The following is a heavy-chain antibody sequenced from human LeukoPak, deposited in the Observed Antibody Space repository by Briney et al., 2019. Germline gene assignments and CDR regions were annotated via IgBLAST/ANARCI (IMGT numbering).Heavy chain of an antibody. D-gene: IGHD3-3*01. CDR2: ISSSGVST. Sequence: GGSLRLSCAASGFTFSSYAMSWVRQAPGRGLEWVSAISSSGVSTYYADSVKGRFSISRDNSKNTLYLQMNSLRAEDTAVYYCAKHLTIFGVANWFDPWGQGTLVTVFS. J-gene: IGHJ5*02. V-gene: IGHV3-23*01. CDR1: GFTFSSYA. CDR3: AKHLTIFGVANWFDP.